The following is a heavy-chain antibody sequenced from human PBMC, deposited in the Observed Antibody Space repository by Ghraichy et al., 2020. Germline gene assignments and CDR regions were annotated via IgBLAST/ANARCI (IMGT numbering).Heavy chain of an antibody. CDR1: GYTFTSYG. D-gene: IGHD6-6*01. CDR2: ISAYNGNT. V-gene: IGHV1-18*01. Sequence: ASVKVSCKASGYTFTSYGISWVRQAPGQGLEWMGWISAYNGNTNYAQKLQGRVTMTTDTSTSTAYMELRSLRSDDTAVYYCALCGAARPNYYYGMDVWGQGTTVTVSS. J-gene: IGHJ6*02. CDR3: ALCGAARPNYYYGMDV.